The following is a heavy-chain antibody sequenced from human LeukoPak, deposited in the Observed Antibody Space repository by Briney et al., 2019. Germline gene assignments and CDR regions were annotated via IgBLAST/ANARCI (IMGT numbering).Heavy chain of an antibody. CDR3: AKVLTPQYYYYYYMDV. CDR1: GFTFSNYG. J-gene: IGHJ6*03. CDR2: IWYDGSYK. Sequence: AGGSLRLSCAASGFTFSNYGMHWVRQAPGKGLDWVAVIWYDGSYKYYADSVKGRFTISRDNSKNTLYLQMNSLRAEDTAVYYCAKVLTPQYYYYYYMDVWGKGTTVTVSS. V-gene: IGHV3-33*06.